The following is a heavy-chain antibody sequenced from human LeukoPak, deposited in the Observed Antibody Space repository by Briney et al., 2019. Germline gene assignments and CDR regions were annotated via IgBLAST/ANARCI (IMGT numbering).Heavy chain of an antibody. CDR3: AKANWISSADAVF. D-gene: IGHD2-2*03. V-gene: IGHV3-23*01. CDR2: LRGNGDT. Sequence: GGSLRLSCAASGFSFSTYAMSWVREAPARGLEWVSSLRGNGDTFYADSVKGRFTVSRDDSRNTVYLQLNNLRVEDTAIYYCAKANWISSADAVFWGQGTVVTVSS. J-gene: IGHJ4*02. CDR1: GFSFSTYA.